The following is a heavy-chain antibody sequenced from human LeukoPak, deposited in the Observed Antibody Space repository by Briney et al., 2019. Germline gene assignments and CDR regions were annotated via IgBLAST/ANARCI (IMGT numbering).Heavy chain of an antibody. CDR3: ARDSRSGYHDY. Sequence: GRSLRISCAAAGFAFSSYGMHWGRQAPGKGLEGVAVIWYDGSNKYYADSVKGRFTISRDNSKNTLYLQMNSLRAEDTAVYYCARDSRSGYHDYWGQGTLVTVSS. J-gene: IGHJ4*02. CDR2: IWYDGSNK. D-gene: IGHD3-22*01. CDR1: GFAFSSYG. V-gene: IGHV3-33*01.